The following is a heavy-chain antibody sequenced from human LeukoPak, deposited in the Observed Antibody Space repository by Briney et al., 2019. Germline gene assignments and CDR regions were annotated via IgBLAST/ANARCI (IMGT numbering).Heavy chain of an antibody. CDR3: ARYQLLSPYYFDY. CDR2: IYYSGST. V-gene: IGHV4-59*08. CDR1: GGSISSYY. J-gene: IGHJ4*02. D-gene: IGHD2-2*01. Sequence: SETLSLTCTVSGGSISSYYWSWIRQPPGKGLEWIGYIYYSGSTNYNPSLKSRVTISVDTSKNQFSLKLGSVTAADTAVYYCARYQLLSPYYFDYWGQGTLVTVSS.